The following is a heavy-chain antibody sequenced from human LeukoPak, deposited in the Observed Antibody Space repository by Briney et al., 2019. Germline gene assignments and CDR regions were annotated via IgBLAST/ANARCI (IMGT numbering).Heavy chain of an antibody. CDR2: ISGSGGST. D-gene: IGHD3-10*01. Sequence: GGSLRLSCAASGFTFSSYAMSWVRQAPGKGLEWVSAISGSGGSTYYADSVKGRFTISRDNSKNTLYLQMNSLRADATAVYYCARTTSDTMVRGVIPTNYYYMDVWGKGTTVTVSS. V-gene: IGHV3-23*01. CDR1: GFTFSSYA. CDR3: ARTTSDTMVRGVIPTNYYYMDV. J-gene: IGHJ6*03.